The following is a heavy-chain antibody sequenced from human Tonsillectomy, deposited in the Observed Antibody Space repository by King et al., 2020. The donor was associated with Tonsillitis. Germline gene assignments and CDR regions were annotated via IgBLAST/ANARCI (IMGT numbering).Heavy chain of an antibody. CDR1: GVSISGHY. CDR2: IHFSGST. CDR3: AKHLLCSRLPCPPAFDS. D-gene: IGHD2-15*01. Sequence: VQLQESGPGLVKPSETLSLTCSVAGVSISGHYWNGIRQPPGKGLEWMGFIHFSGSTNYNPSLNSRFSMSEEMSKDQVSLHLSSLTAADTAVYYCAKHLLCSRLPCPPAFDSWGQGILVTVSS. J-gene: IGHJ4*02. V-gene: IGHV4-59*11.